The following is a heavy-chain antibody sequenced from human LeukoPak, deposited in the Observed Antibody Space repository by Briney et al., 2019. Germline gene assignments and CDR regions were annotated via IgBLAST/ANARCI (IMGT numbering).Heavy chain of an antibody. D-gene: IGHD6-13*01. CDR3: ARVGSSWAFDY. V-gene: IGHV3-21*01. CDR2: ISSTSYI. J-gene: IGHJ4*02. Sequence: GGSLRLSYAASGFTLSSYSMNWVRQAPGKGLEWVSSISSTSYIYYADSLKGRFTISRDNAKNSLYLQMNSLRAEDTAVYYCARVGSSWAFDYWGQGTLVTVSS. CDR1: GFTLSSYS.